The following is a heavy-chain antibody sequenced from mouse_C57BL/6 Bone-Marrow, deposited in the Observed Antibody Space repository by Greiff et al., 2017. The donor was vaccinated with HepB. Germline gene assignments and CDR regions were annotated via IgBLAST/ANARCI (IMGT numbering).Heavy chain of an antibody. CDR3: ARRPVGGAWFAY. CDR1: GYAFSSSW. V-gene: IGHV1-82*01. CDR2: IYPGDGDT. Sequence: QVQLQQSGPELVKPGASVKISCKASGYAFSSSWMNWVKQRPGKGLEWIGRIYPGDGDTNYNGKFKGKATLTADKSSSTAYMQLSSLTSEDSAVYFCARRPVGGAWFAYWGQGTLVTVSA. J-gene: IGHJ3*01. D-gene: IGHD1-1*01.